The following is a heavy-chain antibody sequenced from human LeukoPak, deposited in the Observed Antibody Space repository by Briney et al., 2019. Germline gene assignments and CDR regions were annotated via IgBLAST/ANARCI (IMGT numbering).Heavy chain of an antibody. V-gene: IGHV1-8*01. J-gene: IGHJ5*02. CDR3: ARGEYQLLYGDWFDP. D-gene: IGHD2-2*02. Sequence: ASVKVSCRASGYTFTSYDINWVRQATGQGLEWMGWMNPNSGNTGYAQKFQGRVTMTRNTSISTAYMELSSLRSEDTAVYYCARGEYQLLYGDWFDPWGQGTLVTVSS. CDR1: GYTFTSYD. CDR2: MNPNSGNT.